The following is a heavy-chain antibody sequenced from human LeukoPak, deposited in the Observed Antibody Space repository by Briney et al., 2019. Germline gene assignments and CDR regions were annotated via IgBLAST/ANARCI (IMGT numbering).Heavy chain of an antibody. CDR1: AYTVGNGK. CDR3: ASDRGYPTFDF. Sequence: PVGSLRGSSASAAYTVGNGKRRGVRQAPGKGLERVANIKEDGSEINSVDSAKGRFTISRDNAKNSLYLQMNSLRVDDTAVSYCASDRGYPTFDFWGQETLVTVSS. D-gene: IGHD3-10*01. J-gene: IGHJ4*02. CDR2: IKEDGSEI. V-gene: IGHV3-7*01.